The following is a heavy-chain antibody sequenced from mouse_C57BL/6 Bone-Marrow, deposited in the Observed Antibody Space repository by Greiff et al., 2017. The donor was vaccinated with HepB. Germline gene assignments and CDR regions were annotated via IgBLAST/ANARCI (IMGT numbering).Heavy chain of an antibody. J-gene: IGHJ2*01. D-gene: IGHD2-5*01. Sequence: VMLVESGAELVRPGTSVKMSCKASGYTFTNYWIGWAKQRPGHGLEWIGDIYPGGGYTNYNEKFKGKATLTADKSSSTAYMQFSSLTSEDSAIYYCARDSTYYFDYWGQGTTLTVSS. CDR1: GYTFTNYW. V-gene: IGHV1-63*01. CDR3: ARDSTYYFDY. CDR2: IYPGGGYT.